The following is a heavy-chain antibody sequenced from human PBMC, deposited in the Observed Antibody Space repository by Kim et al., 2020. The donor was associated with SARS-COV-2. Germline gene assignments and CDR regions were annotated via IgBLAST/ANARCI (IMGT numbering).Heavy chain of an antibody. CDR3: ARASVGATPISNYYYYYGMDV. CDR1: GFTFSDYY. J-gene: IGHJ6*02. D-gene: IGHD1-26*01. V-gene: IGHV3-11*01. Sequence: GGSLRLSCAASGFTFSDYYMSWIRQAPGKGLEWVSYISSSGSTIYYADSVKGRFTISRDNAKNSLYLQMNSLRAEDTAVYYCARASVGATPISNYYYYYGMDVWGQGTTVTVSS. CDR2: ISSSGSTI.